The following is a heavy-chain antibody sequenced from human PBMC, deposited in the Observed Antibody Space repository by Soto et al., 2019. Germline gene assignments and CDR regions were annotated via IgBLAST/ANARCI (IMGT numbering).Heavy chain of an antibody. CDR3: ARGVYDYWSGYYAGSGLDV. CDR2: IYYSGNT. CDR1: GDSMSPFY. J-gene: IGHJ6*02. V-gene: IGHV4-59*13. D-gene: IGHD3-3*01. Sequence: QAPLRESGPGLVKPSETLSLTCTVSGDSMSPFYWNWIRQSPVKGLEWIGYIYYSGNTNYNPSLKSRVAISVDTSENQFYLKLSAVTAADTAVYYCARGVYDYWSGYYAGSGLDVWGQGTTVIVSS.